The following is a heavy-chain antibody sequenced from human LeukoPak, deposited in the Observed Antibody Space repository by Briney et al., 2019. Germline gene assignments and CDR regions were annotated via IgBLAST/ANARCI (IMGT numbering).Heavy chain of an antibody. J-gene: IGHJ5*02. D-gene: IGHD6-19*01. V-gene: IGHV1-69*05. Sequence: SVKVSCKASGGTFSSYAISWVRQAPGQWLEWMGGIIPIFGTANYAQKFQGRVTITTDESTSTAYMELSSLRSEDTAVYYCASLVSYGYSSGWYWFDPWGQGTLVTVSS. CDR3: ASLVSYGYSSGWYWFDP. CDR1: GGTFSSYA. CDR2: IIPIFGTA.